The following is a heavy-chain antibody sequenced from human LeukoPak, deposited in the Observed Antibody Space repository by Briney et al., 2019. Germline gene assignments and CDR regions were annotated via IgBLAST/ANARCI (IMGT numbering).Heavy chain of an antibody. CDR3: ASAVLVTPKYFDY. V-gene: IGHV3-66*02. CDR1: GFTVSSNY. Sequence: GGSLRLSRVASGFTVSSNYMSWVRQAPGKGLEWVSVIYSGGSTYYADSVKGRFTISRDNSTKTLYLQMNSLRAEDTAVYYCASAVLVTPKYFDYWGQGTLVTVSS. J-gene: IGHJ4*02. CDR2: IYSGGST. D-gene: IGHD3-22*01.